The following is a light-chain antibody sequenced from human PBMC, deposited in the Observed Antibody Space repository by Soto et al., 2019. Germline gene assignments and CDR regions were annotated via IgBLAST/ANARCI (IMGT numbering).Light chain of an antibody. Sequence: EIVMTQSPATLSVSPGERATLSCRASQSISSTLAWYQQKPGQAPRLLIYDAATRATGIPARFSGGGSGTDFTLTISSLQSEDFAIYYCQQYSDWPRTFGQGTRLEIK. CDR2: DAA. CDR1: QSISST. J-gene: IGKJ2*01. V-gene: IGKV3-15*01. CDR3: QQYSDWPRT.